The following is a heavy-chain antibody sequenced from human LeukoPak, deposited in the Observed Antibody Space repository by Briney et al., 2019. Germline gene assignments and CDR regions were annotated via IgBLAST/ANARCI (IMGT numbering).Heavy chain of an antibody. CDR2: IYHSGST. CDR3: ARDSLSAVAGDNWFDP. Sequence: PSETLSLTCTVSGYSISSGCYWGWIRQPPGKGLEWIGSIYHSGSTYYNPSLKSRVTISVDTSKNQFSLKLSSVTAADTAVYYCARDSLSAVAGDNWFDPWGQGTLVTVSS. J-gene: IGHJ5*02. V-gene: IGHV4-38-2*02. CDR1: GYSISSGCY. D-gene: IGHD6-19*01.